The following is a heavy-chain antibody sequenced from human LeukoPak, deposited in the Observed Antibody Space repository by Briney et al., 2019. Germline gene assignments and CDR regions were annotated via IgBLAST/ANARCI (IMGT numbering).Heavy chain of an antibody. J-gene: IGHJ6*02. CDR2: ISAYNGNT. CDR3: ARDYSRYCSSTSCYDVFYYYYYGMDV. Sequence: ASVTVSCTASGYTFTSYGISWVRQAPGQGLEWMGWISAYNGNTNYAQKLQGRVTMTTDTSTSTAYMELRSLRSDDTAVYYCARDYSRYCSSTSCYDVFYYYYYGMDVWGQGTTVTVSS. D-gene: IGHD2-2*01. V-gene: IGHV1-18*01. CDR1: GYTFTSYG.